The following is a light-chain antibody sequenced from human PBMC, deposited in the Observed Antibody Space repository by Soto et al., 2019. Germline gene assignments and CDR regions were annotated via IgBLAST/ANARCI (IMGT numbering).Light chain of an antibody. CDR3: AEYDSSPPSWT. J-gene: IGKJ1*01. Sequence: ESVLTQSPGTLSLSPGERATLSCRASQSVSSSYLAWYQQKPGQAPRLLIYGASSRATGIPDRFSGSGSGTAFTLNISRLEPEDFAVYYCAEYDSSPPSWTFGQETKVEIK. V-gene: IGKV3-20*01. CDR2: GAS. CDR1: QSVSSSY.